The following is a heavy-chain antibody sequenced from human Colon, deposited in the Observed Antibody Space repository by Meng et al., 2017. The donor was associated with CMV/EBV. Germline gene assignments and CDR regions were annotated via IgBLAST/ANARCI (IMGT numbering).Heavy chain of an antibody. D-gene: IGHD2-2*01. CDR1: GFSVSSYW. Sequence: GESLKISCAASGFSVSSYWMHWVRQAPGKGLVWVSRINSDGSSTTYADPVKGRFTFSRDNAKNTLYLHMNSVRADDTAMYYCVRLGYCSSPSCQKSYFYGLDVWGQGTTVTVSS. J-gene: IGHJ6*02. CDR2: INSDGSST. V-gene: IGHV3-74*01. CDR3: VRLGYCSSPSCQKSYFYGLDV.